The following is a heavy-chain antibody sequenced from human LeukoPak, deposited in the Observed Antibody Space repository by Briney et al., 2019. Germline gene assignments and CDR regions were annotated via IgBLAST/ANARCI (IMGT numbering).Heavy chain of an antibody. CDR2: IGIRGDT. J-gene: IGHJ4*02. CDR3: ARGGIQVSGIDEFDY. D-gene: IGHD6-19*01. V-gene: IGHV3-13*01. CDR1: GLTFIDYD. Sequence: GGSLRLSCAASGLTFIDYDMHWIRQVIGKGLEWVSAIGIRGDTHYSGSVKGRFTISRENAESSLYLQMNSLRAEDTAVYYCARGGIQVSGIDEFDYWGQGTLVTVSS.